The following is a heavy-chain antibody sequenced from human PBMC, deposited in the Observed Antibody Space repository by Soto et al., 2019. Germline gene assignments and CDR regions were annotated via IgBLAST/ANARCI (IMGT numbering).Heavy chain of an antibody. CDR3: AKGGRQWLVTSDFNY. CDR2: VSHDGRNT. Sequence: VQLVESGGGVVQPGRSLRLSCAASGFTFSDFAMHWVRQAPGKGLEWVAVVSHDGRNTHYADSVKGRFTISRDSSKNTVSLELTSLRAEDTAVYYCAKGGRQWLVTSDFNYWGQGALVTVSS. CDR1: GFTFSDFA. D-gene: IGHD6-19*01. V-gene: IGHV3-30*18. J-gene: IGHJ4*02.